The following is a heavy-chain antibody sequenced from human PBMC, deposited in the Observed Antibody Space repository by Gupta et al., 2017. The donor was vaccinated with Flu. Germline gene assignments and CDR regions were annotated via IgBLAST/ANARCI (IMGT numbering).Heavy chain of an antibody. D-gene: IGHD6-13*01. CDR2: INSDGSST. Sequence: EVQLVESGGGLVQPGGSLRLSCAASGFTFSSYWMHWVRQAPGKGLVWVSRINSDGSSTSYADSVKGRFTISRDNAKNTLYLQMNSLRAEDTAVYYCARDLEQLVPYYYYYYGMDVWGQGTTVTVSS. V-gene: IGHV3-74*01. CDR3: ARDLEQLVPYYYYYYGMDV. J-gene: IGHJ6*02. CDR1: GFTFSSYW.